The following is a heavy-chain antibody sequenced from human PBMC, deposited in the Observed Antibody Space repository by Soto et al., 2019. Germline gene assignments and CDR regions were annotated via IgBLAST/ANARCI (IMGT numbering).Heavy chain of an antibody. CDR2: IYYSGST. V-gene: IGHV4-59*01. J-gene: IGHJ3*02. D-gene: IGHD3-22*01. CDR1: GGSISSYY. CDR3: ARLRGYYDSSGYESYAFDI. Sequence: SETLSLTCTVSGGSISSYYWSWIRQPPGKGLEWVGDIYYSGSTNYNPSLKSRVTISVDTSKNQFSLKLSSVTAADTAVYYCARLRGYYDSSGYESYAFDIWGQGTMVTVSS.